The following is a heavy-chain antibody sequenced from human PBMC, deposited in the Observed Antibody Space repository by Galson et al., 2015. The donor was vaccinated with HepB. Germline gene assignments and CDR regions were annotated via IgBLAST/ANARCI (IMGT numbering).Heavy chain of an antibody. CDR2: IDWGDDE. CDR1: GFSFTTTGVS. V-gene: IGHV2-70*17. CDR3: AQGTMVLGVSPFDF. D-gene: IGHD3-10*01. J-gene: IGHJ4*02. Sequence: PALVKPTQTLTLTCTFSGFSFTTTGVSVSWIRQPPGKALERLARIDWGDDEFFSTSLRTRLSISKGPSRNQVVLTMTNVDPVDTGTYFCAQGTMVLGVSPFDFWGQGTLVTVSS.